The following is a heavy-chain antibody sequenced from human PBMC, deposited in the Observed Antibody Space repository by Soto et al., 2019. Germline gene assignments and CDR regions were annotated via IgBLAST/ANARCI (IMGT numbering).Heavy chain of an antibody. CDR3: ARGPYSYGYTDYFDY. Sequence: PGESLKISCKGSGYSFTSYWIGWVRQMPGKGLEWMGIIYPGDSDTRYSPSFQGQVTISADKSISTAYLQWSSLKASGTAMYYCARGPYSYGYTDYFDYWGQGTLVTVSS. CDR2: IYPGDSDT. V-gene: IGHV5-51*01. D-gene: IGHD5-18*01. J-gene: IGHJ4*02. CDR1: GYSFTSYW.